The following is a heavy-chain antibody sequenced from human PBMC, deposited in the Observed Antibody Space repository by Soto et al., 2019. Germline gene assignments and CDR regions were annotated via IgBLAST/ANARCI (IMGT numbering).Heavy chain of an antibody. CDR3: ARWNGFGDS. CDR1: GFSLGPYG. J-gene: IGHJ4*02. V-gene: IGHV3-23*01. CDR2: FSGGSGAI. Sequence: PGGSLRLSCAVYGFSLGPYGVTWVRQTPEKGLEWVTGFSGGSGAIFYADSVRGRFTISRDSSTAYLQMNNLRPEDTAVYFCARWNGFGDSWGQGSLVTVSS. D-gene: IGHD1-1*01.